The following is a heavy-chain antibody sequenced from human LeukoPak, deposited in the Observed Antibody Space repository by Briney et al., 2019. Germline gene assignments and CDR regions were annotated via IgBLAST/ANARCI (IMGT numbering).Heavy chain of an antibody. J-gene: IGHJ4*02. Sequence: SETLSLTCAVYGGSFSGYYWSWIRQPPGKGLEWIGEINHSGSTNYNPSLKSRVTISVDTSKNQFSLKPSSVTAADTAVYYCARGLGGYDSSGYTNFFDYWGQGTLVTVSS. V-gene: IGHV4-34*01. CDR3: ARGLGGYDSSGYTNFFDY. CDR2: INHSGST. D-gene: IGHD3-22*01. CDR1: GGSFSGYY.